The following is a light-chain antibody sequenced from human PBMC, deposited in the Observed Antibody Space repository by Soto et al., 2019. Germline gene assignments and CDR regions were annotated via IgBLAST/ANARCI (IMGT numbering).Light chain of an antibody. V-gene: IGKV1-5*03. CDR3: QQYNAYSQA. CDR1: ESVSRW. Sequence: DIQMTQSPSTLSASVGDRVTITCRASESVSRWFAWYQQKPGRTPKLLIYQASTLETGVPSRFRGSGSGTEFTLSISSLQPDDFATYSCQQYNAYSQAFGQGTKVEIK. J-gene: IGKJ1*01. CDR2: QAS.